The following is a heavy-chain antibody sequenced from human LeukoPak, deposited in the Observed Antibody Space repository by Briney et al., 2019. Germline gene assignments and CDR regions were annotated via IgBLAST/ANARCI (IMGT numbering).Heavy chain of an antibody. D-gene: IGHD2-15*01. J-gene: IGHJ2*01. CDR2: ISGSGGST. CDR3: VTTPPRNRDWYIDL. CDR1: GFTFSSYA. Sequence: GGSLRLSCAVSGFTFSSYAMNWVRQAPGKGLEWVSGISGSGGSTYYADSVKGRFTISRDKSKNTLYLQINSLRAEDTAVYYCVTTPPRNRDWYIDLWGRGTLVTVSS. V-gene: IGHV3-23*01.